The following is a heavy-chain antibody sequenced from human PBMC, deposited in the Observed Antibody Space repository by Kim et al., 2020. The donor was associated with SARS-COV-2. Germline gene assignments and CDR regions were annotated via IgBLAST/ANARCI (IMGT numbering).Heavy chain of an antibody. Sequence: GGSLRLSCAASGFTFSSYSMNWVRQAPGKGLEWVSSISSSSSYIYYADSVKGRFTISRDNAKNSLYLQMNSLRAEDTAVYYCARGGGTQWLVSGYYGMDVWGQGTTVTVSS. CDR1: GFTFSSYS. CDR2: ISSSSSYI. CDR3: ARGGGTQWLVSGYYGMDV. D-gene: IGHD6-19*01. J-gene: IGHJ6*02. V-gene: IGHV3-21*01.